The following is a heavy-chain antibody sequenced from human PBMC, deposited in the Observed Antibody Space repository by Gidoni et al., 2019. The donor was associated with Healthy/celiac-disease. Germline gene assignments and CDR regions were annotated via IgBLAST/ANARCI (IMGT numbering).Heavy chain of an antibody. Sequence: QVQLVEAGGGGVQPGRSLRLSCAASGCTCSSYGMHWVRQAPGKGLEWVAVISYDGSTTYSADSVKGRFTISRDNSTNTLYLQMTSLSAEDTAVYYCAKDSRGWQARENYFDYWGQGTLVTVSS. V-gene: IGHV3-30*18. CDR3: AKDSRGWQARENYFDY. CDR2: ISYDGSTT. CDR1: GCTCSSYG. J-gene: IGHJ4*02. D-gene: IGHD1-26*01.